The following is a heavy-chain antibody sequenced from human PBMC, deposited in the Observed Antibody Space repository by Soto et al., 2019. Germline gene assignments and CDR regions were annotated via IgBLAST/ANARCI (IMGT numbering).Heavy chain of an antibody. Sequence: PGGSLRLSCAASGFTFSDYYMSWIRQAPGKGLEWVSYISSSGSTIYYADSVKGRFTISRDNAKNSLYLQMNSLRAEDTAVYYCARDPRNWNDRRYYYYGMDVWGQGTTVTVSS. CDR3: ARDPRNWNDRRYYYYGMDV. D-gene: IGHD1-20*01. J-gene: IGHJ6*02. CDR2: ISSSGSTI. CDR1: GFTFSDYY. V-gene: IGHV3-11*01.